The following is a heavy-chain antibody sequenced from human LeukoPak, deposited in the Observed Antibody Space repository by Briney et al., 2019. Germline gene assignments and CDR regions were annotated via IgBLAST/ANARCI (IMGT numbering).Heavy chain of an antibody. CDR2: ISGSGGST. CDR1: EFTFSSYS. V-gene: IGHV3-23*01. Sequence: GGSLRLSCAASEFTFSSYSMNWVRQAPGKGLEWVSAISGSGGSTYYADSVKGRFTISRDNSKNTLYLQMNSLRAEDTAVYYCAKDFSIAAAGTFDYWGQGTLVTVSS. D-gene: IGHD6-13*01. CDR3: AKDFSIAAAGTFDY. J-gene: IGHJ4*02.